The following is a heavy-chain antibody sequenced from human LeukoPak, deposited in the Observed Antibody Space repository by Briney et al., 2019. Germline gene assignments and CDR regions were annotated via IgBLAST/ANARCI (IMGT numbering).Heavy chain of an antibody. V-gene: IGHV3-48*01. CDR3: ARDLDGPIVVVPAAIGLDY. J-gene: IGHJ4*02. CDR2: ISSSSSTI. Sequence: GGSLRLSCAAPGFTFSSYSMNWVRQAPGKGLEWVSYISSSSSTIYYADSVKGRFTISRDNAKNSLYLQMNSLRAEDTAVYYCARDLDGPIVVVPAAIGLDYWGQGTLVTVSS. D-gene: IGHD2-2*02. CDR1: GFTFSSYS.